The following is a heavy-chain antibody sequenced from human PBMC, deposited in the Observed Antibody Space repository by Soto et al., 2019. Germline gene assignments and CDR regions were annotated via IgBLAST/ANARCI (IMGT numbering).Heavy chain of an antibody. CDR3: ARVPDTVTTVSFDY. CDR1: GYTFTGYY. J-gene: IGHJ4*02. CDR2: INPNSGGT. V-gene: IGHV1-2*02. Sequence: ASVKVSCKASGYTFTGYYMHWVRQAPGQGLEWMGWINPNSGGTNYAQKFQGRVTMTRDTSISTAYMELSRLRSDDTAVYYCARVPDTVTTVSFDYWGQGTLVTVSS. D-gene: IGHD4-17*01.